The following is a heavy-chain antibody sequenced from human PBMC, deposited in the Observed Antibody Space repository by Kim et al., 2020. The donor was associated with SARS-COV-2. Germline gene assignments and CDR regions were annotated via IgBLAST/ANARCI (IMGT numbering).Heavy chain of an antibody. CDR3: ARLGRTTGNYYYYGMDV. Sequence: KSRVTISVDTSKNQFSLKLSSVTAADTAVYYCARLGRTTGNYYYYGMDVWGQGTTVTVSS. J-gene: IGHJ6*02. D-gene: IGHD4-4*01. V-gene: IGHV4-59*08.